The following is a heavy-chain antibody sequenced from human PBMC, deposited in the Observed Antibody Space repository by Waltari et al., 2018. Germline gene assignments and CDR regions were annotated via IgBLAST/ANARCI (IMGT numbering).Heavy chain of an antibody. D-gene: IGHD4-17*01. CDR1: GYTFSVNP. Sequence: QVHLVQSGAEVKKPRASVQVSCKASGYTFSVNPIHWVRQTPGQSLEWMGWITTGDDTNRYSQSFSGSVAFTRNTAPSAAFVELYNCISDARAVYFCVRAVTRGGRSFDSWGLGTQVTFSS. J-gene: IGHJ4*02. CDR3: VRAVTRGGRSFDS. V-gene: IGHV1-3*04. CDR2: ITTGDDTN.